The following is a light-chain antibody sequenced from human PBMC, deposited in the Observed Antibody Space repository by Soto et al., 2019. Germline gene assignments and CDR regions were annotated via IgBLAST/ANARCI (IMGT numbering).Light chain of an antibody. CDR2: LEGDGSY. Sequence: QPMLTQSSSASASLGSSVKLTCTLSSGHSSFIIAWHQQQPGKAPRFLMKLEGDGSYDKGSGVPDRFSGSSSGADRYLTISNLQFEDEADYYCETWDDNTGVFGGGTKLTVL. V-gene: IGLV4-60*02. J-gene: IGLJ3*02. CDR1: SGHSSFI. CDR3: ETWDDNTGV.